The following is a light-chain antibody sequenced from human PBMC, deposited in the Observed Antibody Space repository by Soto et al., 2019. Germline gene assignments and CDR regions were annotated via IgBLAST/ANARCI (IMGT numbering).Light chain of an antibody. J-gene: IGLJ1*01. Sequence: QSALTQPASVSGSPGQSITISCTGTSSDVGGSDHVPWYQQRPGKAPKLIIYEVTNWPSGVSHRFSGSKSGNTASLTISGLQAEDEADYYCSSYTTSTTLDVFGTGTKVTVL. CDR1: SSDVGGSDH. V-gene: IGLV2-14*01. CDR3: SSYTTSTTLDV. CDR2: EVT.